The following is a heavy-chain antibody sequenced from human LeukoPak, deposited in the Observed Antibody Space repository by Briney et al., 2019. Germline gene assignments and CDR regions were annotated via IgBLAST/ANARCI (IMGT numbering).Heavy chain of an antibody. D-gene: IGHD1-7*01. Sequence: SQTLSLTCTVSGGSISSGGYYWSWIRQHPGKGLEWIGYIYYSGSTYYNPSLKSRVTISVDTSKNQFSLKLSSVTAADTAVYYCARSVSGTSRPEPWIFDYWGQGTLVTVSS. CDR3: ARSVSGTSRPEPWIFDY. V-gene: IGHV4-31*03. CDR2: IYYSGST. J-gene: IGHJ4*02. CDR1: GGSISSGGYY.